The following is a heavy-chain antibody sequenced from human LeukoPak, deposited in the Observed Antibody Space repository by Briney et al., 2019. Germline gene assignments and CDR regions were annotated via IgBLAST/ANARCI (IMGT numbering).Heavy chain of an antibody. J-gene: IGHJ4*02. CDR2: MSVGSGLI. CDR1: GFTFSSYS. V-gene: IGHV3-21*01. D-gene: IGHD1-26*01. Sequence: PGGSLRLCCAASGFTFSSYSMNWIRQAPGKGLEWVSSMSVGSGLIYYAESVKGRFTVSRDNAKKSLYLQMNSLRAEDTAVYYCAREFEGTASGAGYWGQGTLVTVSS. CDR3: AREFEGTASGAGY.